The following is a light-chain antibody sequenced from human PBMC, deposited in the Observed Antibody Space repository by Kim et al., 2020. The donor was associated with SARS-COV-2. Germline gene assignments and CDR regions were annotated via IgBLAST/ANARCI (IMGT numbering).Light chain of an antibody. CDR2: GAS. Sequence: SPGERATLSCRASQSVSSSYLAWYQQKPGQAPRLLIYGASSRATGIPDRFSGSGSGTDFTLTISRLEPEDFAVYYCQQYGSSPGTFGQGTKVYIK. CDR3: QQYGSSPGT. J-gene: IGKJ1*01. CDR1: QSVSSSY. V-gene: IGKV3-20*01.